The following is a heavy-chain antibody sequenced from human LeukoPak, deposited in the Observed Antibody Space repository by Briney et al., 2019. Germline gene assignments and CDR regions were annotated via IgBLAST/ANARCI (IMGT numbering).Heavy chain of an antibody. V-gene: IGHV3-30*02. J-gene: IGHJ4*01. Sequence: GGSLRLSCAASGFTFSSYGMHWVRQAPGKGLEWVAFIRYDGSNKYYADSVKGRFTISRDNSKNTLYLQMNSPRAEDTAVYYCPKDLAPLIVFAVTSAPGGDYWGHGTLVTVSS. CDR2: IRYDGSNK. CDR3: PKDLAPLIVFAVTSAPGGDY. D-gene: IGHD3-22*01. CDR1: GFTFSSYG.